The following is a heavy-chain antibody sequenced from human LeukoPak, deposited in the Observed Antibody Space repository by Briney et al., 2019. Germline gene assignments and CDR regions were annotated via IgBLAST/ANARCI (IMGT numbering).Heavy chain of an antibody. CDR3: ARLVHSGLDYYFDY. V-gene: IGHV4-61*02. D-gene: IGHD5-12*01. Sequence: SETLSLTCTVSGGSISSGSYYWSWIRQPAGKGLEWIGRIYTSGSTNYNPSLKSRVTISVDTSKNQFSLKLSSVTAADTAVYYCARLVHSGLDYYFDYWGQGTLVTVSS. J-gene: IGHJ4*02. CDR2: IYTSGST. CDR1: GGSISSGSYY.